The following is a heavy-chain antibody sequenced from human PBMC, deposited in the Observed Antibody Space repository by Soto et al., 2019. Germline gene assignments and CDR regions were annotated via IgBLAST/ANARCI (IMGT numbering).Heavy chain of an antibody. V-gene: IGHV4-59*01. D-gene: IGHD2-2*01. Sequence: PSETLSLTCTVSGVSITSYFWSWIRQTPGKGLDWIGSISFSGATYSNPSLKGRAALSVDTSENQLSLTLNSVTSADTAVYFCARDRRDGYQRYFEXWGQVNQVTVSX. J-gene: IGHJ4*02. CDR2: ISFSGAT. CDR3: ARDRRDGYQRYFEX. CDR1: GVSITSYF.